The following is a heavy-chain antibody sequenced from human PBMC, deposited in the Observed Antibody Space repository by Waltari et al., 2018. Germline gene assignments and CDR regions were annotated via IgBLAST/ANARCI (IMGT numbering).Heavy chain of an antibody. CDR3: ARVATKTYSSPVPGRPYYYGMDV. V-gene: IGHV3-74*01. Sequence: EEQLVESGGGLAQPGESLRLSCAASGFPFSRYWMDWVRQAPGQGLVWVSRINSDGSSTTYADSVKGRFTISRDNAKNTLYVQMNRLRAEDTAVYYCARVATKTYSSPVPGRPYYYGMDVWGQGTTVTVSS. J-gene: IGHJ6*02. D-gene: IGHD6-19*01. CDR2: INSDGSST. CDR1: GFPFSRYW.